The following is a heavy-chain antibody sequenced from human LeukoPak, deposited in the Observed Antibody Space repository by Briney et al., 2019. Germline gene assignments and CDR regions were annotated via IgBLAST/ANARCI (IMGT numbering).Heavy chain of an antibody. CDR1: GFTFSSYG. D-gene: IGHD3-10*01. J-gene: IGHJ4*02. Sequence: GGSLRLSCAASGFTFSSYGMSWVRQAPGKGLEWVSAISGSGGSTYYADSVKGRFTISRDNSKNTLYLQMNSLRAEDTAVYYCAKGNRWFGELWWEGYWGQGTLVTVSS. V-gene: IGHV3-23*01. CDR2: ISGSGGST. CDR3: AKGNRWFGELWWEGY.